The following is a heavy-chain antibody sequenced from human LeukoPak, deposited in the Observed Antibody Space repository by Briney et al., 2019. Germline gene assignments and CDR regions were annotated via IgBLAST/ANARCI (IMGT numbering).Heavy chain of an antibody. V-gene: IGHV1-2*02. J-gene: IGHJ5*02. D-gene: IGHD2-15*01. CDR1: GYTFSGYY. CDR3: ARDAEDIVVVVAASGWFDP. Sequence: ASVKVSCKASGYTFSGYYIFWVRRAPGQGLEWRGWINPNSGGTNYAQKFQGRVTMTRDTSISTAYMELSRLRSDDTAVYYCARDAEDIVVVVAASGWFDPWGQGTLVTVSS. CDR2: INPNSGGT.